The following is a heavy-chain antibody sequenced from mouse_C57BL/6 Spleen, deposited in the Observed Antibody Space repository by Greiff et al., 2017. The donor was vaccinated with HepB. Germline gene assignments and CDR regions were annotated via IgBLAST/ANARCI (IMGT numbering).Heavy chain of an antibody. V-gene: IGHV1-76*01. D-gene: IGHD1-1*01. J-gene: IGHJ4*01. CDR3: ARYYYGSSYGYAMDY. CDR2: IYPGSGNT. Sequence: VQLQQSGAELVRPGASVKLSCKASGYTFTDYYINWVKQRPGQGLEWIARIYPGSGNTYYNEKFKGKATLTAEKSSSTAYMQLSSLTSEDSAVYFCARYYYGSSYGYAMDYWGQGTSVTVSS. CDR1: GYTFTDYY.